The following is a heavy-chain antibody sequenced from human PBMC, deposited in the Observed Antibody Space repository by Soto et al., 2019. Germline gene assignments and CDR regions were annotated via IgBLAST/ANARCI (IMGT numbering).Heavy chain of an antibody. Sequence: PSETLSLTCTVSGGSISSSSYYWGWIRQPPGKGLEWIGSIYYSGSTYYNPSLKSRVTISVDTSKNQFSLKLSSVTAADTAVYYCASHLGLKGGILRSLLTPSWFDPWGQGTLVTVSS. CDR3: ASHLGLKGGILRSLLTPSWFDP. D-gene: IGHD2-8*01. J-gene: IGHJ5*02. V-gene: IGHV4-39*01. CDR2: IYYSGST. CDR1: GGSISSSSYY.